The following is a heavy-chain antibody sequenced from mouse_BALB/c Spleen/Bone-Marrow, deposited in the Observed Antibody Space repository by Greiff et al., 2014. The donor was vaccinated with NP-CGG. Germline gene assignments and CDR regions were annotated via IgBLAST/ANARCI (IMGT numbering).Heavy chain of an antibody. V-gene: IGHV2-9*02. CDR2: IWAGGST. CDR1: GFSLTSYA. D-gene: IGHD1-2*01. Sequence: VKLMESGPGLVAPSQSLSITCTVSGFSLTSYAVHWVRQPPGKGLEWLGVIWAGGSTYYNSTLMSRLTISKDNSKSQVFLKMNSLQTDDTAMYYCARYYYGFLDYWGQGTTLTVSS. J-gene: IGHJ2*01. CDR3: ARYYYGFLDY.